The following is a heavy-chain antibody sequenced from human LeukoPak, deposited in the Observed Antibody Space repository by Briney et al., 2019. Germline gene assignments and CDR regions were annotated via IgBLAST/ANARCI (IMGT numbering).Heavy chain of an antibody. D-gene: IGHD3-3*01. Sequence: ASVKVSCKASGGTFSSYAISWVRQAPGQGLEWMGWTTTYNGNTEYAQKFQGRVTMTTDTSTSTAYMELRSLRSDDTAVYYCASGGSGYYTSLDYWGQGTLVTVSS. V-gene: IGHV1-18*01. J-gene: IGHJ4*02. CDR2: TTTYNGNT. CDR1: GGTFSSYA. CDR3: ASGGSGYYTSLDY.